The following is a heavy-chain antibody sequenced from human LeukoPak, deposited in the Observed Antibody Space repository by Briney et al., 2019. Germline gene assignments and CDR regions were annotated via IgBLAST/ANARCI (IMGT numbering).Heavy chain of an antibody. CDR1: GFTFSSYA. V-gene: IGHV3-23*01. J-gene: IGHJ4*02. CDR3: TKDRNNWNDAEFDY. CDR2: ISGGGGTT. Sequence: GGSLRLSCAASGFTFSSYAMSWVRQAPGKGLEWVSAISGGGGTTYYADSVKGRFTISRDNSKNTLSLQMNSLRAEDTAIYYCTKDRNNWNDAEFDYWGQGTLVTVSS. D-gene: IGHD1-1*01.